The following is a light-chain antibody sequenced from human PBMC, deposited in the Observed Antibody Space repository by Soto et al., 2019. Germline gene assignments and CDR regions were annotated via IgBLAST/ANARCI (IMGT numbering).Light chain of an antibody. Sequence: EIVMTQSPATLSVSPGERATLSCRASQSVSSNLAWYQQKPGQTPRLLIYDASTRATGIPARFSGSESGTEFTLTISSLQSEDFAVYYCQQYNIWPLTFGGGTKVEIK. CDR3: QQYNIWPLT. CDR1: QSVSSN. J-gene: IGKJ4*01. CDR2: DAS. V-gene: IGKV3-15*01.